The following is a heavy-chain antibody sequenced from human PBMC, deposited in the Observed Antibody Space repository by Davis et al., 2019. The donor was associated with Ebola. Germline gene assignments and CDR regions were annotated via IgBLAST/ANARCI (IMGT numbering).Heavy chain of an antibody. D-gene: IGHD3-22*01. J-gene: IGHJ4*02. Sequence: ASVKVSCKASGYTFTSYDINWVRQAPGQGLEWMGIINPSGGSTTYAQKFQGRVTMTRDTSTRTVYMELSSLRSEDTAVYYCARGRGHHESSGGDYWGQGTLVTVSS. CDR1: GYTFTSYD. V-gene: IGHV1-46*01. CDR2: INPSGGST. CDR3: ARGRGHHESSGGDY.